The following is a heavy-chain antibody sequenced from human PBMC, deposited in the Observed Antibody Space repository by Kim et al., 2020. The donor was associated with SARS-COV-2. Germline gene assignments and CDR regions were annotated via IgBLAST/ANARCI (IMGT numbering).Heavy chain of an antibody. Sequence: GGSLRLSCAASGFTFSSYSMNWVRQAPGKGLEWVSSISSSSYIYYADSVKGRFTISRDNAKNSLYLQMNSLRAEDTAVYYCARDIRRKYCSSTSCYLYWGQGTLVTVSS. J-gene: IGHJ4*02. D-gene: IGHD2-2*01. CDR3: ARDIRRKYCSSTSCYLY. CDR1: GFTFSSYS. V-gene: IGHV3-21*01. CDR2: ISSSSYI.